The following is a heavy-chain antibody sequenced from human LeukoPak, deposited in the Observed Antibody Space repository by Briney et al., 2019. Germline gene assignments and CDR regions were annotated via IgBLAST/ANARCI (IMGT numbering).Heavy chain of an antibody. CDR3: AREDGIVGDSSAFDI. V-gene: IGHV3-21*01. CDR1: GFTFSTYT. Sequence: KSGGSLRLSCATSGFTFSTYTMNWVRQAPGKGLEWVSSINGRSNYIYYADSVEGRFTISRDNAKNSLYLQMNSLRVEDTAVYYCAREDGIVGDSSAFDICGQGTMVTVSS. J-gene: IGHJ3*02. D-gene: IGHD1-26*01. CDR2: INGRSNYI.